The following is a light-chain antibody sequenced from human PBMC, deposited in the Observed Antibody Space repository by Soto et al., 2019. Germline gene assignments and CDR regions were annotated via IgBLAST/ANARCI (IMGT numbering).Light chain of an antibody. Sequence: DMQMTQSPSTLSASVGDRVTITCRASLSISSWLAWYQQKPGKAPKLLIYDASSLESGVPSRFIGSGAGTEFTLTSSSLQPDDFAPYYCQQYNSYPITFGQGTRLEI. CDR1: LSISSW. J-gene: IGKJ5*01. V-gene: IGKV1-5*01. CDR3: QQYNSYPIT. CDR2: DAS.